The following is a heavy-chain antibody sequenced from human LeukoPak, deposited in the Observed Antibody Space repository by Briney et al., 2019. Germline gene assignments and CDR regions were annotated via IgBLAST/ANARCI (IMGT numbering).Heavy chain of an antibody. V-gene: IGHV3-21*01. J-gene: IGHJ4*02. Sequence: GGSLRLSCAASGFTFSSYSMNWVRQAPGKGLEWVSSISSSSSYIYYADSVKGRFTISRDNAKNSLYLQMNSLRAEDTAVYYCARSFNGSSSRDGDYWGQGTLVTVSS. CDR2: ISSSSSYI. CDR3: ARSFNGSSSRDGDY. CDR1: GFTFSSYS. D-gene: IGHD2-15*01.